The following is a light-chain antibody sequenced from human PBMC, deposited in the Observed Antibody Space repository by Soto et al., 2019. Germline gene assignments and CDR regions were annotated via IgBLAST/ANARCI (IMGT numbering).Light chain of an antibody. V-gene: IGLV4-69*01. Sequence: QLVLTQSPSASASLGASVRLTCTLSSGHSTYTIAWHQQQPEKGPRYLMKLNSDGSHSKGDGIPDRFSGSSSGAERYLTISSLQSEDEADYYCQTWRTAIQVFGGGTKLTVL. CDR3: QTWRTAIQV. J-gene: IGLJ2*01. CDR2: LNSDGSH. CDR1: SGHSTYT.